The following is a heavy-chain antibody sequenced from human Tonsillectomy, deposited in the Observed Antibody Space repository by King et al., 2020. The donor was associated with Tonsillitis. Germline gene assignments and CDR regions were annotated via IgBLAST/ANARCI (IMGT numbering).Heavy chain of an antibody. Sequence: QLVQSGAEVKKPGESLKIFCKGSGYSFTSYWIGWGRQMLGKCLELMWMIYPGASYTRDSPSFQGQVTISADKSISTAYLQWSSLKASDTAMNYCARPTTVTTMTHAFDIWGQGTMVTVSS. CDR3: ARPTTVTTMTHAFDI. D-gene: IGHD4-17*01. CDR1: GYSFTSYW. J-gene: IGHJ3*02. V-gene: IGHV5-51*03. CDR2: IYPGASYT.